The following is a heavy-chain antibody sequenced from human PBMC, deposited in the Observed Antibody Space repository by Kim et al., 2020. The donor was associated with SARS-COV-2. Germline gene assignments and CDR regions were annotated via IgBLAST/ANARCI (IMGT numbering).Heavy chain of an antibody. D-gene: IGHD6-13*01. J-gene: IGHJ5*02. CDR2: ISYDGSNK. V-gene: IGHV3-33*05. CDR1: GFTFSSYG. CDR3: ARDLGRSIAAAGTSGWFDP. Sequence: GGSLRLSCTASGFTFSSYGMHWVRQAPGKGLEWVAVISYDGSNKYYADSVKGRFTISRDNSKNTLYLQMNSLRAEDTAVYYCARDLGRSIAAAGTSGWFDPWGQGTLVTVSS.